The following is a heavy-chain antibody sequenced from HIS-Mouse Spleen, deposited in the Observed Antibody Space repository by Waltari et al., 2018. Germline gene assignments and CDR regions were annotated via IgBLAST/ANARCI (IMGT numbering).Heavy chain of an antibody. CDR1: GGSISSYY. V-gene: IGHV4-4*07. CDR3: ARDFHDFWSGYYGGDKKHDAFDI. J-gene: IGHJ3*02. CDR2: IYTSGST. Sequence: QLQLQESGPGLVKPSETLSLTCTVSGGSISSYYWSWIRQPAGKGLEWIGRIYTSGSTNYNPPLKSRVTMSVDTSKNQFSLKLSSVTAADTAVYYCARDFHDFWSGYYGGDKKHDAFDIWGQGTMVTVSS. D-gene: IGHD3-3*01.